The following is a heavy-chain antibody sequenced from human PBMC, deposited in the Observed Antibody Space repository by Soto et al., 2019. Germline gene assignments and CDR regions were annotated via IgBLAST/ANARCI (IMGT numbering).Heavy chain of an antibody. V-gene: IGHV1-2*04. CDR3: AREDYYGSGHPVGDY. Sequence: GASVKVSCKASGYTFTGDYMHWVRQAPGQGLEWMGWINPNSGGTNYAQKFQGWVTMSRDTSIRTAYMELSRLSSDDTAVYYCAREDYYGSGHPVGDYWGQGTLVTVSS. J-gene: IGHJ4*02. D-gene: IGHD3-10*01. CDR2: INPNSGGT. CDR1: GYTFTGDY.